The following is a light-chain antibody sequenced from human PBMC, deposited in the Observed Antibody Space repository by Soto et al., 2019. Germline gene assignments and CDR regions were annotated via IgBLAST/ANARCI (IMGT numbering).Light chain of an antibody. CDR1: QSFNNTY. V-gene: IGKV3-20*01. CDR2: GAS. Sequence: ETVLTQSPASPSLSPGERATLSCRASQSFNNTYLAWYQQKPGQAPRLLIYGASSRATGIPDRFSGSGSGTDFTLTISRLDPEDFAVYYCQQYGSSPLTFGQGTKVDIK. J-gene: IGKJ1*01. CDR3: QQYGSSPLT.